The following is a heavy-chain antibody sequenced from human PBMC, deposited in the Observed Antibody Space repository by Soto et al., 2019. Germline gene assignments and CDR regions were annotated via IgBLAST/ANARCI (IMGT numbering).Heavy chain of an antibody. CDR1: GYTFTSYG. Sequence: ASVKVSCKASGYTFTSYGISWVRQAPGQGLEWMGWISAYNGNTNYAQKLQGRVTMTTDTSTSTAYMELRSLRSDDTAVYYCARVGYCSSNSCYTENYYYYGMDVWGQGTTVTVSS. V-gene: IGHV1-18*04. CDR3: ARVGYCSSNSCYTENYYYYGMDV. CDR2: ISAYNGNT. D-gene: IGHD2-2*02. J-gene: IGHJ6*02.